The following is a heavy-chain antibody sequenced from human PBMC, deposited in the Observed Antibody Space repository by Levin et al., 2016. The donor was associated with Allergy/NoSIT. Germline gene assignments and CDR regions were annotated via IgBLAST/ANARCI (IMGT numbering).Heavy chain of an antibody. Sequence: WIRQPPGKGLEWVAVISYDGSNKYYADSVKGRFTISRDNSKNTLYLQMNSLRAEDTAVYYCAKESIAAVVDYWGQGTLVTVSS. CDR2: ISYDGSNK. J-gene: IGHJ4*02. D-gene: IGHD6-13*01. V-gene: IGHV3-30*18. CDR3: AKESIAAVVDY.